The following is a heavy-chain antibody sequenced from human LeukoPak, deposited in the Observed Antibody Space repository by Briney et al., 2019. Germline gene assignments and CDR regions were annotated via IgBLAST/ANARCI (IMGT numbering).Heavy chain of an antibody. CDR3: ARDNLVQLGYYFQY. J-gene: IGHJ4*02. CDR1: GFTFSSYG. D-gene: IGHD5-18*01. Sequence: QSGGSLRLSCAASGFTFSSYGMHWVNQAPGKGLEWLAVISYDGNTKYYGDSVRGRFTISRDNAKNTLYLQVNSLRAEDTAVYYCARDNLVQLGYYFQYWGQGTLVIASS. CDR2: ISYDGNTK. V-gene: IGHV3-30*03.